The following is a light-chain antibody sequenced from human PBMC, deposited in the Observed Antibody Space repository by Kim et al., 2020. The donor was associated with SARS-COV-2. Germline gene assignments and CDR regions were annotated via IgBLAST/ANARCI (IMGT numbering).Light chain of an antibody. CDR1: SSDVGGYNY. CDR2: DVS. CDR3: SSYTSSSTNL. Sequence: QSALTQPASVSGSPGQSITISCTGTSSDVGGYNYVSWYQQHPGKAPKLMIYDVSKRPSGVSDRFSGSKSVNTASLTISGLQAEDEADYYCSSYTSSSTNLFGTGTKVTVL. V-gene: IGLV2-14*01. J-gene: IGLJ1*01.